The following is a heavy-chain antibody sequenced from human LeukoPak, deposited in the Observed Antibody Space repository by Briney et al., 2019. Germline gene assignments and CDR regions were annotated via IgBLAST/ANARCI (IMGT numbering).Heavy chain of an antibody. CDR1: GFTFSSYA. V-gene: IGHV3-23*01. Sequence: GGSLGLSCAASGFTFSSYAMSWVRQAPGKGLDWVSAISGSGGSTYYADSVKGRFTISRDNSKNTLYLQMNSLRAEDTAVYYCAKLIVGATTHFDYWGQGTLVTVSS. CDR3: AKLIVGATTHFDY. CDR2: ISGSGGST. D-gene: IGHD1-26*01. J-gene: IGHJ4*02.